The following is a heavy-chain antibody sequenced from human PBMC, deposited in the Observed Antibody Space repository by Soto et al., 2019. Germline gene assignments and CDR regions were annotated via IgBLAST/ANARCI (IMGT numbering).Heavy chain of an antibody. Sequence: QVQLVQSGAQVRRPGTSVRISCTTSGYNFNTYGIIWVRQAPGQGLERMGWISGYNGYTKYAQSLEDRVTLSTDTSTSTAFLEVRNLRSGDTALYFCARDRDYSHTDADIDYWGQGTLVTVSS. V-gene: IGHV1-18*01. CDR3: ARDRDYSHTDADIDY. D-gene: IGHD3-22*01. CDR1: GYNFNTYG. J-gene: IGHJ4*02. CDR2: ISGYNGYT.